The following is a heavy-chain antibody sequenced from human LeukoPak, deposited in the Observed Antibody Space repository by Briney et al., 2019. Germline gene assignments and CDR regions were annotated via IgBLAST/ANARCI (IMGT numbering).Heavy chain of an antibody. CDR3: ASYKIVGATKGAFDI. Sequence: ASVKVSCKASGYNFTDYYVQWVRQAPGQGLEWMGWISAYNGNTNYAQKLQGRVTMTTDTSTSTAYMELRSLRSDDTAVYYCASYKIVGATKGAFDIWGQGTMVTVSS. D-gene: IGHD1-26*01. V-gene: IGHV1-18*04. CDR2: ISAYNGNT. J-gene: IGHJ3*02. CDR1: GYNFTDYY.